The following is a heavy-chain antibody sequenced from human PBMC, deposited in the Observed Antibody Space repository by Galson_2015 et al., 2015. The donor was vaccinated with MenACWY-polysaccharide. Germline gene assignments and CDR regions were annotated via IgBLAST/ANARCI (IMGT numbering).Heavy chain of an antibody. J-gene: IGHJ3*02. V-gene: IGHV5-51*03. D-gene: IGHD2-15*01. CDR1: GYTFTDYW. CDR3: ARVIGGYCSGRTCSAAFDI. Sequence: QSGAEVTKPGESLRISCQISGYTFTDYWIGWVRQMPGKGLEWMGIIYPGDSTAKYSPSFQGQVSMSADKSLTSAYLQWSSLKASDIAMYYCARVIGGYCSGRTCSAAFDIWGQGTVVIVSS. CDR2: IYPGDSTA.